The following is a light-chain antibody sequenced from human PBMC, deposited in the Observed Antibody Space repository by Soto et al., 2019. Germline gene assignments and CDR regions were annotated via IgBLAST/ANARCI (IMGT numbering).Light chain of an antibody. CDR2: DAS. J-gene: IGKJ4*01. V-gene: IGKV3-11*01. CDR3: QQHSNSAS. CDR1: QSVSSY. Sequence: EIVLTQSPATLSLSPGERATLSCRASQSVSSYLAWYQQKPGQAPRLLIYDASNRATGIPARFSGSGSGTDFTPTISLLEPEDFADYYCQQHSNSASFGGGTKVEIK.